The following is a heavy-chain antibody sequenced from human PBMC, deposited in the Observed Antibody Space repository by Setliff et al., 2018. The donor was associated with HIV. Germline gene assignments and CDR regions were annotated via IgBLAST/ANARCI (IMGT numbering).Heavy chain of an antibody. CDR2: IKSESDGGTT. CDR3: TTDLYDRSGYFQHNAFDI. D-gene: IGHD3-22*01. V-gene: IGHV3-15*01. Sequence: GGSLRLSCAASGFTFSDAWMNWVRQAPGKGPEWVGRIKSESDGGTTDLAAPVKDRFTISRDDSDKTRYLQMNSLETEDTAMYYCTTDLYDRSGYFQHNAFDIWGQGTMVTVSS. J-gene: IGHJ3*02. CDR1: GFTFSDAW.